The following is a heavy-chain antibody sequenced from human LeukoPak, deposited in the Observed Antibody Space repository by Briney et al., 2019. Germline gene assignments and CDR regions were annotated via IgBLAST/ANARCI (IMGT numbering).Heavy chain of an antibody. V-gene: IGHV1-18*01. CDR3: ARDRKGVYDILTGYYFNWFDP. CDR2: ISAYNGNT. J-gene: IGHJ5*02. CDR1: GYTFTSYG. Sequence: GASVKVSCKASGYTFTSYGISWVRQAPGQGLEWMGWISAYNGNTNYAQGLQGRVTMTTDTSTSTAYMELRSLRSDDTAVYYCARDRKGVYDILTGYYFNWFDPWGQGTLVTVSS. D-gene: IGHD3-9*01.